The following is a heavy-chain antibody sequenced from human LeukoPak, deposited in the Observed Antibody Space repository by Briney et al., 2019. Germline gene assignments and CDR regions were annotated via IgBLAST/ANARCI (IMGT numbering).Heavy chain of an antibody. CDR3: TTDYCSGGSCYVRGY. V-gene: IGHV3-15*01. CDR2: IKTKTDGGTT. J-gene: IGHJ4*02. CDR1: GFTFTNAW. D-gene: IGHD2-15*01. Sequence: GRSLRLSCAASGFTFTNAWMSWVRQAPGKGLEWVGLIKTKTDGGTTEHAAPVKGRFTISRDDSKNTLYLQMNSLKTEDTAVYYCTTDYCSGGSCYVRGYWGQGTLVTVSS.